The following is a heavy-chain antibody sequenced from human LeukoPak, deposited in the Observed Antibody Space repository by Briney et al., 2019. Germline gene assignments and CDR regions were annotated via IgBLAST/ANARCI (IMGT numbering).Heavy chain of an antibody. Sequence: GGSLRLSCAASGFSFSSYTMSWVRQAPGKGLEWVSGISGSGGSTNHADSVKGRFTISRDNSKNTLYLQMNSLRAEDTAVYYCASGSTVDIVATIKGVLWDYWGQGTLVTVSS. V-gene: IGHV3-23*01. CDR2: ISGSGGST. J-gene: IGHJ4*02. D-gene: IGHD5-12*01. CDR3: ASGSTVDIVATIKGVLWDY. CDR1: GFSFSSYT.